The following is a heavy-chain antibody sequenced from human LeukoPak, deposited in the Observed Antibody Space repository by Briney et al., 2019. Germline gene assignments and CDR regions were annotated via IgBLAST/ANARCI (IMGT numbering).Heavy chain of an antibody. CDR2: ISYDGSNK. D-gene: IGHD5-12*01. CDR1: GFTFSSYA. Sequence: QPGRSLRLSCAASGFTFSSYAMHWVRQAPGKGLEWVAVISYDGSNKYYADSVKGRFTISRDNSKNTLYLQMNSLRAEDTAVYYCARGQWLRFPDYWGQGTLVTVSS. V-gene: IGHV3-30-3*01. CDR3: ARGQWLRFPDY. J-gene: IGHJ4*02.